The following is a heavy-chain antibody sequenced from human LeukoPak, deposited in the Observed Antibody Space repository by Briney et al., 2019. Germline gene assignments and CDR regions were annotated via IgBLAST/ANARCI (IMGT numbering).Heavy chain of an antibody. Sequence: PGGSLRLSCAASGFTFSSYGMHRVRQAPGKGLEGVAVIWYDESNKYYADSVKGRFTISRDSSKNTLYLQMNSLRAEDTAVYYCARDRDFWSGYSPFDPWGQGTLVTVSS. V-gene: IGHV3-33*01. CDR2: IWYDESNK. J-gene: IGHJ5*02. CDR3: ARDRDFWSGYSPFDP. D-gene: IGHD3-3*01. CDR1: GFTFSSYG.